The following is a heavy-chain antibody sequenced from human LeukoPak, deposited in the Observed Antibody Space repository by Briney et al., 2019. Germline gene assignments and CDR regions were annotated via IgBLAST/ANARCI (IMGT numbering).Heavy chain of an antibody. V-gene: IGHV3-21*01. CDR2: INM. Sequence: GGSLRLSCAASGFILNSYSMNWVRQAPGKGLEWVSSINMYYADSVKGRFTISRDNAKNTLNLQMNSLRAEDTAVYYCARDLGQYYDTSDNWFDPWGQGTLVTVSS. D-gene: IGHD3-22*01. CDR1: GFILNSYS. J-gene: IGHJ5*02. CDR3: ARDLGQYYDTSDNWFDP.